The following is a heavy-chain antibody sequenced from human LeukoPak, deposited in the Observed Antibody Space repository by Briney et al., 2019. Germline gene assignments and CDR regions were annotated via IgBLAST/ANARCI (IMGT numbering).Heavy chain of an antibody. CDR1: GFTFSSYC. CDR2: IWYDGSNK. J-gene: IGHJ4*03. D-gene: IGHD3-22*01. CDR3: ARDAAPLYYSDSSGYFYS. V-gene: IGHV3-33*01. Sequence: GGSLRLSCAASGFTFSSYCMHGFRQAPGKGLEWVAVIWYDGSNKYYADSVKGRFTISRDNSKNTLYLQMNSLRAEDTAVYYCARDAAPLYYSDSSGYFYSSGPGTLVTVSS.